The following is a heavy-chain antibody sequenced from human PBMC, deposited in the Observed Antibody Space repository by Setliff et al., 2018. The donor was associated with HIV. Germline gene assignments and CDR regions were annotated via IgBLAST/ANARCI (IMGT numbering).Heavy chain of an antibody. J-gene: IGHJ4*02. Sequence: SETLSLTCSVSGGSSRSGYYYWTWIRQHPGKGLEWIGNIFYSGSTYYNPSLKSRVTILVDASKNQFSLRVNSVTAEDTAVYYCTRKTYSSGWNHIDYWDQGTLVTVSS. D-gene: IGHD6-19*01. CDR3: TRKTYSSGWNHIDY. CDR1: GGSSRSGYYY. V-gene: IGHV4-31*03. CDR2: IFYSGST.